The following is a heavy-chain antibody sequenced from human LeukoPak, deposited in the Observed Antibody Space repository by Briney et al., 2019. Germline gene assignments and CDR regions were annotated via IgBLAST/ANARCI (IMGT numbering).Heavy chain of an antibody. CDR3: AKGHYYGSGSLDY. J-gene: IGHJ4*02. D-gene: IGHD3-10*01. Sequence: GGSLRLSCAASGFTFSSYGMSWVRQAPGKGLEWVSAIGGRDGSTYYADSVKGRFTISRDNSKNTLYVQVNGLRAEDTAVYYCAKGHYYGSGSLDYWGQGTLVTVSS. CDR2: IGGRDGST. CDR1: GFTFSSYG. V-gene: IGHV3-23*01.